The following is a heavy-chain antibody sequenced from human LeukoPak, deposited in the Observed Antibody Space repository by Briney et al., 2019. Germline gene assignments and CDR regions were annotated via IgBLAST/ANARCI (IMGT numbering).Heavy chain of an antibody. CDR2: IIPIFGTA. CDR1: GGTFSSYA. CDR3: ARGRRDGYKEPFHY. J-gene: IGHJ4*02. Sequence: SVKVSCKASGGTFSSYAISWVRQAPGQGLEWMRGIIPIFGTANYAQKFQGRVTITTDESTSTAYMELSSLRSEDTAVYYCARGRRDGYKEPFHYWGQGTLVTVSS. D-gene: IGHD5-24*01. V-gene: IGHV1-69*05.